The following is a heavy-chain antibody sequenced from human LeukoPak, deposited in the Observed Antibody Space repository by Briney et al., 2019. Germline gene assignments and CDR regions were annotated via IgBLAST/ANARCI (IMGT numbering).Heavy chain of an antibody. V-gene: IGHV3-23*01. CDR2: IGTSGGGT. D-gene: IGHD3-22*01. Sequence: GGSLRLSCAASGFTFYSYAMSRVRQAPGKGLEWVSAIGTSGGGTHYADSVKGRFTIFRDTSKNTLYLQMNSLRAEDTAVYYCAKVGYYDSSGYPLYSDYFDYWGQGTLVTVSS. CDR1: GFTFYSYA. J-gene: IGHJ4*02. CDR3: AKVGYYDSSGYPLYSDYFDY.